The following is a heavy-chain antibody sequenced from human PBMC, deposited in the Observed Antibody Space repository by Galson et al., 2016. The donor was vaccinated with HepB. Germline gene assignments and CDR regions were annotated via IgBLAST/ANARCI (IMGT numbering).Heavy chain of an antibody. CDR1: GFNFGDYY. CDR3: TGGVGLGIATL. Sequence: SLRLSCATSGFNFGDYYMTWFRQAPGRGPEWVSLIRSKAYGGTAEYAASVKGGFTISRDDSKSIVDLQMNSLKTEDTAVYYCTGGVGLGIATLWGQGTLVTVSS. V-gene: IGHV3-49*03. CDR2: IRSKAYGGTA. J-gene: IGHJ4*02. D-gene: IGHD6-6*01.